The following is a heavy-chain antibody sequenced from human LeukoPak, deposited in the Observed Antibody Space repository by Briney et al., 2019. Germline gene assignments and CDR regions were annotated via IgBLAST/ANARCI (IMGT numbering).Heavy chain of an antibody. Sequence: ASVKVSCKASGYTFTGYYMHWVRQAPGQGLEWMGWINPNSGGTNYAQKFQGRVTMTRDTSISTAYMELSRLRSEDTAVYYCETQEVGANADFDYWGQGTLVTVSS. D-gene: IGHD1-26*01. CDR3: ETQEVGANADFDY. V-gene: IGHV1-2*02. CDR1: GYTFTGYY. J-gene: IGHJ4*02. CDR2: INPNSGGT.